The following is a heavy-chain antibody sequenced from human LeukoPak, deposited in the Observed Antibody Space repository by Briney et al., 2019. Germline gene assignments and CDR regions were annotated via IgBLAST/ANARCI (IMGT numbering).Heavy chain of an antibody. Sequence: GGSLRLSCSASGFTFSSYAMHWVRQAPGKGLEYVSAISSNGGSTYCADSVKGRFTISRDNSKNTLYLQMSSLRAEDTAVYYCVKGSLYFGGDCYFDYWGQGTLVTVSS. CDR2: ISSNGGST. V-gene: IGHV3-64D*09. D-gene: IGHD2-21*02. CDR1: GFTFSSYA. CDR3: VKGSLYFGGDCYFDY. J-gene: IGHJ4*02.